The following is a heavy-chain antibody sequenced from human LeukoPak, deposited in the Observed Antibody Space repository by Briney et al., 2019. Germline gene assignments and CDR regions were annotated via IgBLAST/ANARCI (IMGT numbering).Heavy chain of an antibody. V-gene: IGHV4-4*07. CDR2: IYSSGST. D-gene: IGHD6-13*01. CDR3: ARAFSSSWWEYYFDY. Sequence: PSETLSLTCTVSGGSISSYYRSWIRQPAGKGLEWIGRIYSSGSTNYNPSLKSRVTMSVDTSKNQFSLKLSSVTAADTAVYYCARAFSSSWWEYYFDYWGQGTLVTVSS. J-gene: IGHJ4*02. CDR1: GGSISSYY.